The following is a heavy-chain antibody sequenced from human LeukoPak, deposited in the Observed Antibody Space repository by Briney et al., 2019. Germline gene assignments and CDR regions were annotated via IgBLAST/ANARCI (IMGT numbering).Heavy chain of an antibody. V-gene: IGHV4-61*01. CDR3: ASDRTPVGATGLDY. Sequence: SETLSLTCTVSGGSVSSGRHFWTWIRQPPGKGLEWIGYIYNSGSTSYNPSLKSRVTISVDTSKNQFSLELSSVTAADTAVYYCASDRTPVGATGLDYWGQGTLVTVSS. CDR1: GGSVSSGRHF. J-gene: IGHJ4*02. D-gene: IGHD1-26*01. CDR2: IYNSGST.